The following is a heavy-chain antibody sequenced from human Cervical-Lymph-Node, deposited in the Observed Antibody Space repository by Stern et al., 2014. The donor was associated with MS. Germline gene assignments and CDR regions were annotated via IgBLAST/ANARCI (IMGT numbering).Heavy chain of an antibody. Sequence: QVQLVQSGGGLVKPGGSLRLSCVASGFTFSDYMIWIRQAPGKGLEYISSISGSSTYTNYAYSVAGRFTISRDNAENSLYLQMDSLRAEDTAVYYCARVRPLSTWLQSSSHFDYWGQGTLVTVSS. CDR3: ARVRPLSTWLQSSSHFDY. D-gene: IGHD5-24*01. J-gene: IGHJ4*02. CDR2: ISGSSTYT. V-gene: IGHV3-11*06. CDR1: GFTFSDY.